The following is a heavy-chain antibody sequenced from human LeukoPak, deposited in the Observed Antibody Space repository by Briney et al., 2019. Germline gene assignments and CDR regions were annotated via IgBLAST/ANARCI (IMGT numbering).Heavy chain of an antibody. D-gene: IGHD3-10*01. J-gene: IGHJ4*02. CDR3: ASSKRGVSSIEY. CDR1: GYTFTGYY. CDR2: INPNSGGT. V-gene: IGHV1-2*04. Sequence: ASVKVSCKASGYTFTGYYMHWVRQAPGQGLEWMGWINPNSGGTDYAQKFQGWVTMTRDTSISTAYMELSRLRSDDTAVYYCASSKRGVSSIEYWGQGTLVTVSS.